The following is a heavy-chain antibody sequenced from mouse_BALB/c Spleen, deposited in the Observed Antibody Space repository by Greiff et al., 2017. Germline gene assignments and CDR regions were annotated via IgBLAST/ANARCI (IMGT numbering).Heavy chain of an antibody. Sequence: EVHLVESGGGLVQPGGSRKLSCAASGFTFSSFGMHWVRQAPEKGLEWVAYISSGSSTIYYADTVKGRFTISRDNPKNTLFLQMTSLRSEDTAMYYCARDPYYGSFAMDYWGQGTSVTVSS. CDR3: ARDPYYGSFAMDY. CDR2: ISSGSSTI. CDR1: GFTFSSFG. J-gene: IGHJ4*01. D-gene: IGHD1-1*01. V-gene: IGHV5-17*02.